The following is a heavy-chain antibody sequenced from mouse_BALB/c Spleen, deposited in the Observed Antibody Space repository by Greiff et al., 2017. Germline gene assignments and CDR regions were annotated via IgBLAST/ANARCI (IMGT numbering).Heavy chain of an antibody. CDR1: GYSFTSYW. J-gene: IGHJ2*01. Sequence: VQLQQSGTVLARPGASVKMSCKASGYSFTSYWMHWVKQRPGQGLEWIGAIYPGNSDTSYNQKFKGRAKLTAVTSASTAYMELSSLTNEDSAVYYCTRRYDGYYDYWGQGTTLTVSS. D-gene: IGHD2-3*01. V-gene: IGHV1-5*01. CDR2: IYPGNSDT. CDR3: TRRYDGYYDY.